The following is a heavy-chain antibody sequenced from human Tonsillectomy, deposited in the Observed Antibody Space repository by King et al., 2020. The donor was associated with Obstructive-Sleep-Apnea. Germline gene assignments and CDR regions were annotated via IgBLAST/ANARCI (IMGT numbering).Heavy chain of an antibody. CDR2: ISGSSSTI. J-gene: IGHJ6*02. CDR1: GFTFSNCS. V-gene: IGHV3-48*04. D-gene: IGHD3-10*01. Sequence: VQLVESGGGLVQPGGSLRLSCAGSGFTFSNCSINWVRQAPGKGLEWVSHISGSSSTIYYADSVKGRISISRDNAKNSLYLQMNSLRVEDTAVYYCAREYGSGSSYGMDVWGQGTTVTVSS. CDR3: AREYGSGSSYGMDV.